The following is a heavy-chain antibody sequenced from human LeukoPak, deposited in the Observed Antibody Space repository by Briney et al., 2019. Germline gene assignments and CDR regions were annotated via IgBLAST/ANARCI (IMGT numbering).Heavy chain of an antibody. CDR2: IYYSGST. D-gene: IGHD5-18*01. Sequence: SETLSLTCTVSGGSISSDNYYWGWIRQPPGKGLEWIGSIYYSGSTSYNPSLKSRVTISVDTSKNQFSLKINFVTAADTAVYYCARQDTTMARRGDYFDYWGQGTLVTVSS. V-gene: IGHV4-39*01. CDR1: GGSISSDNYY. J-gene: IGHJ4*02. CDR3: ARQDTTMARRGDYFDY.